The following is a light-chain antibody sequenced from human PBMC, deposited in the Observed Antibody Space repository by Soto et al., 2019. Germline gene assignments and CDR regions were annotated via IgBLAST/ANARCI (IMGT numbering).Light chain of an antibody. V-gene: IGLV1-40*01. CDR1: SSHIGAGYD. J-gene: IGLJ1*01. CDR3: QSYDSSLSGSNV. Sequence: QSVLTQPPSVSGAPGQRVTISCTGSSSHIGAGYDVHWYQQLPGTAPKLLIYGNSNRPSGVPDRFSGSKSGTSASLAITGLKAEDEADYYCQSYDSSLSGSNVFGTGTKLTVL. CDR2: GNS.